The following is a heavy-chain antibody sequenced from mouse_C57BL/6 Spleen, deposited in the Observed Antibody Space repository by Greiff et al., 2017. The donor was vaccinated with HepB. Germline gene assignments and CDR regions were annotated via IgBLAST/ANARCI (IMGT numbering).Heavy chain of an antibody. V-gene: IGHV1-59*01. J-gene: IGHJ4*01. Sequence: QVQLQQPGAELVRPGTSVKLSCKASGYTFTSYWMHWVKQRPGQGLEWIGVIDPSDSYTNYNQKFKGKATLTVDTSSSTAYMQLSSLTSEDSAVYYCARRLGQGALDYCGQGTSVTVSS. D-gene: IGHD4-1*01. CDR3: ARRLGQGALDY. CDR2: IDPSDSYT. CDR1: GYTFTSYW.